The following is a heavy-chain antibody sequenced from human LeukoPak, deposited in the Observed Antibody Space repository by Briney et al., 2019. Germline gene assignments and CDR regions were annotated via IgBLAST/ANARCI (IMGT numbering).Heavy chain of an antibody. J-gene: IGHJ4*02. CDR3: VSTVVTAPY. Sequence: GGSLRLSCSASGFTFSRYDMVWVRQAPGKGLEYVSGISSSGGSTYYADSVEGRFTISRDNSKNTLYLQMSSLRAEDTAVYYCVSTVVTAPYWGQGTLVTVSS. V-gene: IGHV3-64D*06. D-gene: IGHD4-23*01. CDR1: GFTFSRYD. CDR2: ISSSGGST.